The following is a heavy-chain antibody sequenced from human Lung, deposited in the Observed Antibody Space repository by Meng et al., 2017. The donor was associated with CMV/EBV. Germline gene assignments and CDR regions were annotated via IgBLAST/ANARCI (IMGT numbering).Heavy chain of an antibody. CDR3: ARSQLRLGGWLDY. CDR1: GYTFTGYY. D-gene: IGHD3-16*01. CDR2: INPNSGGT. V-gene: IGHV1-2*02. Sequence: ASVXVSCKASGYTFTGYYMHWVRQAPGQGLEWMGWINPNSGGTNYAQKFQGRVTMTRDTSISTAYMELSRLRSDDTAVYYCARSQLRLGGWLDYWGQGTLVTVSS. J-gene: IGHJ4*02.